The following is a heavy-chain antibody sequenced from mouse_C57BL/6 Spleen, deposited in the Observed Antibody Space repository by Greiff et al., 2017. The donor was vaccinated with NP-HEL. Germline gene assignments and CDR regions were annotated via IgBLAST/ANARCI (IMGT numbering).Heavy chain of an antibody. J-gene: IGHJ4*01. Sequence: EVQLVESGGGLVKPGGSLKLSCAASGFTFSDYGMHWVRQAPEKGLEWVAYISSGSSTIYYADTVKGRFTISRDKAKNTLFLQMTSLRSEDTAMYYCARTPYYAMDYWGQGTSVTVSS. CDR3: ARTPYYAMDY. V-gene: IGHV5-17*01. CDR2: ISSGSSTI. CDR1: GFTFSDYG.